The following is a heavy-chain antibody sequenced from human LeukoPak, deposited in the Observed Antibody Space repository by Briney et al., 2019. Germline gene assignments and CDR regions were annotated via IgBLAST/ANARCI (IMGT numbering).Heavy chain of an antibody. CDR1: GFTFSSYA. J-gene: IGHJ4*02. CDR2: ISGSDDST. D-gene: IGHD6-13*01. CDR3: ARALTPDIAAAG. V-gene: IGHV3-23*01. Sequence: PGGSLRLSCAASGFTFSSYAMTWVRQAPGKGLECVSAISGSDDSTYYADSVKGRFTISRDNSKNTLYLQMNSLRAEDTAVYYCARALTPDIAAAGWGQGTLVTVSS.